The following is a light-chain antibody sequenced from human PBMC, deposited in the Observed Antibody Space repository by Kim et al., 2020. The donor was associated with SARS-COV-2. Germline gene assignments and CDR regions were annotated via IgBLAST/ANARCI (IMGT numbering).Light chain of an antibody. CDR3: QTWGTGNWM. J-gene: IGLJ3*02. CDR1: GGHSTAA. V-gene: IGLV4-69*01. Sequence: PAKLTGTPSGGHSTAAIAWHQQQPEKGPRYWVKVNSDGSHRKGDGVPDRFSGSSSGAERYLTISSLQSEDEADYYCQTWGTGNWMFGGGTQLTVL. CDR2: VNSDGSH.